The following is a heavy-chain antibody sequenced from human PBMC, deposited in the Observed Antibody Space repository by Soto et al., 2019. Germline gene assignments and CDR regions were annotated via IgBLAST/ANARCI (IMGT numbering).Heavy chain of an antibody. V-gene: IGHV4-39*01. D-gene: IGHD3-10*01. CDR3: ARHDFYSGYSDALDI. J-gene: IGHJ3*02. Sequence: SETLPLTCTVSGGSISSSIYYWGWIRQPPGKGLEWIGSISHSGGTYYNPSLNSRLTMSVDTSKNQFSLRLSSVTAADTAVYYCARHDFYSGYSDALDIWGQGTMVTVSS. CDR2: ISHSGGT. CDR1: GGSISSSIYY.